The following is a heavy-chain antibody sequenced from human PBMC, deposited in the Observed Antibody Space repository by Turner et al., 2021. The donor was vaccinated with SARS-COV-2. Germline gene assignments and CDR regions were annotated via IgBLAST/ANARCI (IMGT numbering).Heavy chain of an antibody. CDR3: VKGGSGWSMEFDY. CDR1: GFTFSNYG. Sequence: QVQLVESGGGVVQPGRSLRLSCAASGFTFSNYGMFWVRQAPGKGLEWVAIISYDGSNKHYADSVKGRFTISRDNSKNTLFLQMYSLRAEDTAVYYCVKGGSGWSMEFDYWGHGTLVTVSS. CDR2: ISYDGSNK. J-gene: IGHJ4*01. V-gene: IGHV3-30*18. D-gene: IGHD6-19*01.